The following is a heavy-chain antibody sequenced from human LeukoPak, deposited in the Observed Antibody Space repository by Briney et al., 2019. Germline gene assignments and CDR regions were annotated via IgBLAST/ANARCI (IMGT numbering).Heavy chain of an antibody. D-gene: IGHD3-22*01. CDR3: AKGTTMIVVAGGVGY. V-gene: IGHV3-23*01. CDR2: ISGSGGST. CDR1: GFTFSSYA. Sequence: PGGSLRLSCAASGFTFSSYAMSWVRQAPGKGLEWVSAISGSGGSTYYADSVKGRFTISRDNSKNTLYLQMNSLRAEDTAVYYCAKGTTMIVVAGGVGYWGQGTLVTVSS. J-gene: IGHJ4*02.